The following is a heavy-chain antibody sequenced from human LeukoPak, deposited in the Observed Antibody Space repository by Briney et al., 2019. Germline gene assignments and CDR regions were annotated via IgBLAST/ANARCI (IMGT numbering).Heavy chain of an antibody. D-gene: IGHD7-27*01. J-gene: IGHJ4*02. Sequence: PGGSLRLSCAASGFTFTSYAMSWVRQAPGKGLEWVSAISGSGGSTYYADSVKGRFTISRDNSKNTLYLQMNSLRAEDTAVYYCAKDPLGIRQFDYWGQGTLVTVSS. V-gene: IGHV3-23*01. CDR2: ISGSGGST. CDR3: AKDPLGIRQFDY. CDR1: GFTFTSYA.